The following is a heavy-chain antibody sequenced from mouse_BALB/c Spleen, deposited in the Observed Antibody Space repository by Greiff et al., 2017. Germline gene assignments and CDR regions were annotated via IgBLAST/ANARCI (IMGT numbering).Heavy chain of an antibody. Sequence: DVKLVESGGGLVQPGGSLKLSCAASGFDFSSYWMSWVRQAPGKGLEWIGEINPDSSTINYTPSLKDKFIISRDNAKNTLYLQMSKVRSEDTALYYGARPGTTVVAKFRYWYFDVWGAGTTVTVSS. CDR3: ARPGTTVVAKFRYWYFDV. CDR2: INPDSSTI. D-gene: IGHD1-1*01. J-gene: IGHJ1*01. V-gene: IGHV4-1*02. CDR1: GFDFSSYW.